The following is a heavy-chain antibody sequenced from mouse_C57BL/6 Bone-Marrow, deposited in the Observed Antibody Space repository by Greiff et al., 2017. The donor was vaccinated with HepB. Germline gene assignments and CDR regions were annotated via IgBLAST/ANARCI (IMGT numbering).Heavy chain of an antibody. Sequence: EVKLMESEGGLVQPGSSMKLSCTASGFTFSDYYMAWVRQVPEKGLEWVANINYDGSSTYYLDSLKSRFIISRDNAKNILYLQMSSLKSEDTATYYCAKLPDYYGSSYWYFDVWGTGTTVTVSS. CDR1: GFTFSDYY. CDR2: INYDGSST. D-gene: IGHD1-1*01. V-gene: IGHV5-16*01. CDR3: AKLPDYYGSSYWYFDV. J-gene: IGHJ1*03.